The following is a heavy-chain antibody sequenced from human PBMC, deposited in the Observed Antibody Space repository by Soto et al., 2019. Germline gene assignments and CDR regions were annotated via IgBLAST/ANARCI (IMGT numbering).Heavy chain of an antibody. CDR1: GFTFSSKA. CDR3: TREGHSGSYLNDSFDV. D-gene: IGHD1-26*01. V-gene: IGHV3-30-3*01. Sequence: GGSLRLSCAASGFTFSSKAMHWVRQAPGKGLEWVAVISYDGSNKYYADSVKGRFTISRDNSKNTLYLQMNSLRVEDTSVYYCTREGHSGSYLNDSFDVWGQGTMVTVSS. CDR2: ISYDGSNK. J-gene: IGHJ3*01.